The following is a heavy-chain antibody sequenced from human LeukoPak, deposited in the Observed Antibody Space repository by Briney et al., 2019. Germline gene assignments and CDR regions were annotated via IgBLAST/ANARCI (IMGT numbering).Heavy chain of an antibody. V-gene: IGHV4-39*01. D-gene: IGHD3-9*01. J-gene: IGHJ4*02. CDR1: GGSISSSSYY. Sequence: SETLSLTCTVSGGSISSSSYYWGWIRQPPGKELEWIGSIYYSGSTYYNPSLKSRVTISVDTSKNQFSLKLSSVTAADTAVYYCARQGFDWLLYYFDYWGQGTLVAVSS. CDR2: IYYSGST. CDR3: ARQGFDWLLYYFDY.